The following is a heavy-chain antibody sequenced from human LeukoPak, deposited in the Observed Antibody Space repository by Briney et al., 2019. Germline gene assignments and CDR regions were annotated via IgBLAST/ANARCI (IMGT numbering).Heavy chain of an antibody. V-gene: IGHV3-7*03. J-gene: IGHJ4*02. CDR2: IKQDGSDK. CDR3: ARDNFGGVDY. Sequence: GGSLRLSCAASGFIFSNYWMSWVRQAPGKGLEWVANIKQDGSDKYYVDSVKGRFTISRDNGKNSLYLEMNSLRAEDTAVYYCARDNFGGVDYWGQGTLVTVSS. CDR1: GFIFSNYW. D-gene: IGHD4/OR15-4a*01.